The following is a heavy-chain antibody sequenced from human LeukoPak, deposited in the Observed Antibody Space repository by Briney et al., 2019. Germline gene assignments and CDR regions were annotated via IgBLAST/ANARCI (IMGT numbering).Heavy chain of an antibody. CDR3: ARGLGPGDYFDY. CDR1: GYTFTDYY. CDR2: INPSSGGT. J-gene: IGHJ4*02. D-gene: IGHD7-27*01. V-gene: IGHV1-2*04. Sequence: ASVTVSFKTSGYTFTDYYLHWIRQAPGQGLEWLGWINPSSGGTNYALKFKNWVTLTRDTSISTAYVEVTRLRSDDTAVYFCARGLGPGDYFDYWGQGSLVTVSS.